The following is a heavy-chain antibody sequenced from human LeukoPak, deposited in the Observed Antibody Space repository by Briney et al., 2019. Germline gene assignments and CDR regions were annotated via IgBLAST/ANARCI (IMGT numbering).Heavy chain of an antibody. J-gene: IGHJ4*02. CDR1: GFTFSSYA. CDR2: ISGSGGST. Sequence: GGSLRLSCAASGFTFSSYAMSWVRQAPGKGLEWVSAISGSGGSTHYADSVKGRFTISRDNSKNTLYLQMNSLRAEDTAVYYCAKSLPYGDYVWGSYRYWGQGTLVTVSS. V-gene: IGHV3-23*01. CDR3: AKSLPYGDYVWGSYRY. D-gene: IGHD3-16*02.